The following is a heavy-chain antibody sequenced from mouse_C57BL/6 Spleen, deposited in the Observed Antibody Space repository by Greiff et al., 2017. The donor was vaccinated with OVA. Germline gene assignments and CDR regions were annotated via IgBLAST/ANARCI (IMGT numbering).Heavy chain of an antibody. Sequence: DVKLVESGAELVRPGASVKLSCTASGFNIKDYYMHWVKQRPEQGLEWIGRIDPEDGDTEYAPKFQGKATMTADTSSNTAYLQLSSLTSEDTAVYYCTRYYYGSSSDAMDYWGQGTSVTVSS. J-gene: IGHJ4*01. V-gene: IGHV14-1*01. CDR3: TRYYYGSSSDAMDY. CDR1: GFNIKDYY. CDR2: IDPEDGDT. D-gene: IGHD1-1*01.